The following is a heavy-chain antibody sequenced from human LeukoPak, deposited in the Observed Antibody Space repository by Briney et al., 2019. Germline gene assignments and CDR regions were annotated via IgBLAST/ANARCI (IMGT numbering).Heavy chain of an antibody. D-gene: IGHD2-8*01. J-gene: IGHJ3*02. CDR3: TKDSWSRNGIYDPFDI. CDR1: GFIFSDYA. CDR2: VGGDDAT. V-gene: IGHV3-23*01. Sequence: TGGSLRLSCAASGFIFSDYAMNWVRQAPGKGLEWVSVVGGDDATYYKDSVKGRFTISRDNSKNTLSLQMNSLRLEDTAVYYCTKDSWSRNGIYDPFDIWGRGTMVTVSS.